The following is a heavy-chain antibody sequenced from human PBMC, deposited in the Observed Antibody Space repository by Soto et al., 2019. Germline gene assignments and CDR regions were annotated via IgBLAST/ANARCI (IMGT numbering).Heavy chain of an antibody. D-gene: IGHD1-1*01. CDR2: INDDGSST. Sequence: EVQLVESGGGLLQPGGSLRLSCAASRFTFSMYWMHWVRQVPGKGPEWVSRINDDGSSTNYADSVKGRFTISRDNAKNTLYLQMNALRAEDTAVYYCARGPRSTSTGTGAFWGQGTLVTVSS. CDR1: RFTFSMYW. J-gene: IGHJ4*02. V-gene: IGHV3-74*01. CDR3: ARGPRSTSTGTGAF.